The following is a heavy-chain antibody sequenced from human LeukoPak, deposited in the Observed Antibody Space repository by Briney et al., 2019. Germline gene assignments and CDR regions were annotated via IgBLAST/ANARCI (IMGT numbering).Heavy chain of an antibody. V-gene: IGHV3-7*01. Sequence: GGSLRLSCPGSGFTFSTYWMSWVRQAPGKGLEWVANINQDGGEKHYVDSVKGRFTISRDNAKDSLDLQLNSLRGEDTAVYYCARDRSHDCWGQGTLVTVSS. D-gene: IGHD6-13*01. CDR3: ARDRSHDC. CDR2: INQDGGEK. J-gene: IGHJ4*02. CDR1: GFTFSTYW.